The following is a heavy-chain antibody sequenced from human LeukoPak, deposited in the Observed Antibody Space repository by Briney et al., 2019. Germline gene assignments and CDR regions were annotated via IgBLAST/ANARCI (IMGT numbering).Heavy chain of an antibody. J-gene: IGHJ6*02. CDR1: GFTFSSYS. Sequence: PGGSLRLSCAASGFTFSSYSMNWVRQAPGKGLEWVSYISSSSSTIYYADSVKGRFTISRDNAKNSLYLQMNSLRAEDTAVYYCAKDHSPYCGGDCPGMDVWGQGTTVTVSS. CDR2: ISSSSSTI. V-gene: IGHV3-48*01. CDR3: AKDHSPYCGGDCPGMDV. D-gene: IGHD2-21*02.